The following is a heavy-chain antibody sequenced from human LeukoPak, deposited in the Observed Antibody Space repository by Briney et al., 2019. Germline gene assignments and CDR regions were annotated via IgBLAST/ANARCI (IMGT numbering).Heavy chain of an antibody. CDR2: IYPGGSDT. Sequence: GESLKISCKGSGYIFTNYWIGWVRQMPGKGLEWMGIIYPGGSDTRYSPSFQGQVTISVDKSISTAYLQWSSLKASDTAMYYCARRAALVSPDSYWGQGTLVTVSS. D-gene: IGHD5-18*01. CDR1: GYIFTNYW. CDR3: ARRAALVSPDSY. V-gene: IGHV5-51*01. J-gene: IGHJ4*02.